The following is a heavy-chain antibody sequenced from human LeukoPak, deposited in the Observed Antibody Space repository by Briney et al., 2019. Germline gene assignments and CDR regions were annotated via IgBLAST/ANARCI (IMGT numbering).Heavy chain of an antibody. J-gene: IGHJ4*02. Sequence: PGGSVRLSCAASGVIVSRNFMSWVRQAPGKGLQWVAIMYAGGTTDYSDSVRGRSHISRDNAKNTLYLQMSSLRADDTAVYYCARDDFGSWGQGTLVTVSS. CDR3: ARDDFGS. CDR2: MYAGGTT. CDR1: GVIVSRNF. V-gene: IGHV3-53*01.